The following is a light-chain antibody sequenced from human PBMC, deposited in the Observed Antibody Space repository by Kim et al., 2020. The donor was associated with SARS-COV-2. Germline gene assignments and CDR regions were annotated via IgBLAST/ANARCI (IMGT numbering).Light chain of an antibody. CDR2: DAS. J-gene: IGKJ5*01. V-gene: IGKV3-11*01. Sequence: EVVLTQSPGSLSLSPGESATLSCRASESILTYLAWYQQKPGQAPRLLIYDASNRATGIPARFSGSGSGTDFTLTISSLEPEDFAVYYCQQRSNPLTFGQGTRPEIK. CDR1: ESILTY. CDR3: QQRSNPLT.